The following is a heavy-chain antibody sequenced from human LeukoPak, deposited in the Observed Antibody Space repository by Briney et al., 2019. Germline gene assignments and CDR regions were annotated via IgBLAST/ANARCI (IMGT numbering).Heavy chain of an antibody. CDR1: GFTFSSYW. CDR3: ARNSSSSDFDY. D-gene: IGHD6-13*01. Sequence: PGGSLRLSCAASGFTFSSYWMHWVRQAPGKGLVWVSRINSDGSSTSYAVSVKGRFTISRDNAKNTLYLQMNSLRAEDTAVYYCARNSSSSDFDYWGQGTLVTVSS. CDR2: INSDGSST. V-gene: IGHV3-74*01. J-gene: IGHJ4*02.